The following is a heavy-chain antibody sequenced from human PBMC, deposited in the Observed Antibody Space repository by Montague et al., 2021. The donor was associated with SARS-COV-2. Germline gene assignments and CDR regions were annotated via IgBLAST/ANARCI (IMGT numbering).Heavy chain of an antibody. D-gene: IGHD2-15*01. V-gene: IGHV4-59*01. CDR3: VRADRRDPDTPHLYYYKGMDL. Sequence: SETLSLTCTVSGDSISTGDWAWIRLPPGKGLGRIGYVHYCGRSGYNSSLKSRGTISVDTSKNQVSLNLRPGTAADTAVSFCVRADRRDPDTPHLYYYKGMDLWGQGTTVTVSS. CDR2: VHYCGRS. CDR1: GDSISTGD. J-gene: IGHJ6*02.